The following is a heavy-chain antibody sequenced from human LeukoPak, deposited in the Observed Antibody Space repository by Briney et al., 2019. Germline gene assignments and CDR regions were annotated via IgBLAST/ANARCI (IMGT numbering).Heavy chain of an antibody. CDR3: ANHKFYDLWSGYPTDYYYGMDV. CDR2: ISGSGGST. D-gene: IGHD3-3*01. J-gene: IGHJ6*02. V-gene: IGHV3-23*01. Sequence: GGSLRLSCAASGFTFSSYAMSWVRQAPGKGLEWVSAISGSGGSTYYADSVKGRFTISRDNSKNTLYLQMNSLRAEDTAVYYCANHKFYDLWSGYPTDYYYGMDVWGQGTTVTVSS. CDR1: GFTFSSYA.